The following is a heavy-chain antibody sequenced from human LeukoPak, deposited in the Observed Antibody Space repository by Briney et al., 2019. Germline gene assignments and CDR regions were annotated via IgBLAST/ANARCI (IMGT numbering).Heavy chain of an antibody. Sequence: SETLSLTCTVSGGSVNSVSYYWSWIRQPPGKGLEWIGYIYYSGSPNYNPSLKSRVTISVDTSKNQFSLKLSSLTAADTAVYYCARHYCSRTSCYVSPWGQGTLVTVSS. J-gene: IGHJ5*02. CDR1: GGSVNSVSYY. CDR3: ARHYCSRTSCYVSP. D-gene: IGHD2-2*01. V-gene: IGHV4-61*01. CDR2: IYYSGSP.